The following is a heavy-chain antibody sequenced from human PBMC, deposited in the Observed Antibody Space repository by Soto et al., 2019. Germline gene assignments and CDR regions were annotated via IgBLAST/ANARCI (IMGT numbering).Heavy chain of an antibody. D-gene: IGHD6-13*01. CDR2: VYYTGTT. V-gene: IGHV4-59*01. Sequence: SETLSLTCTVSGGSISSYFYIWVRQPPGKGLEWIGSVYYTGTTDYNPSLKSRATISVDTSKTQFSLNLRSVTAADTAVYYCARDLAAVPRAFDYWGRGTLVTVSS. CDR3: ARDLAAVPRAFDY. J-gene: IGHJ4*02. CDR1: GGSISSYF.